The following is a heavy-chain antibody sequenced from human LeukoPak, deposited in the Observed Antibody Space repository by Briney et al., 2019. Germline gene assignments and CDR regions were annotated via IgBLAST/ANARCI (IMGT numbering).Heavy chain of an antibody. CDR3: ARLAAVGAGLDY. V-gene: IGHV4-39*01. J-gene: IGHJ4*02. Sequence: SETLSLTCTVSGGSISSDTYYWGWIRQSPGKGLEWIGSIYYSGSTFYNPSLKSRVTISVDTSKNQFSLKLSSVTAAHTAVYYCARLAAVGAGLDYWGQGTLVTVSS. CDR1: GGSISSDTYY. D-gene: IGHD6-13*01. CDR2: IYYSGST.